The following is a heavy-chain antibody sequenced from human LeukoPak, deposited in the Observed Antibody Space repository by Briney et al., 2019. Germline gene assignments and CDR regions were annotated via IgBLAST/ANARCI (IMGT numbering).Heavy chain of an antibody. CDR1: GYTFTEYY. D-gene: IGHD1-26*01. CDR2: INPHSGGT. CDR3: ARDMDSGPDFFDY. J-gene: IGHJ4*02. V-gene: IGHV1-2*02. Sequence: ASVRVSFKASGYTFTEYYMHWVRQAPGEGREWMGWINPHSGGTDHTQKFQGRVTMTRDTSISTAYMELSRLRSDDTAVYYCARDMDSGPDFFDYWGLGTLVTVSS.